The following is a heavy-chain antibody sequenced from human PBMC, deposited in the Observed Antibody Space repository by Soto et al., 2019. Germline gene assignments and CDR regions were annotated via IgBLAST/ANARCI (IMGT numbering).Heavy chain of an antibody. CDR2: INRDVSVT. D-gene: IGHD2-2*01. V-gene: IGHV3-74*01. CDR1: GLTYSTAW. Sequence: GGSLRLSCEVSGLTYSTAWMHWVRQAPGKGLVWVSSINRDVSVTNYADSVKGRFTISRDSAEKTLYLQIDSLRADDTGVYYCARDDIVVGPYMRIWGQGTRVPVSS. J-gene: IGHJ4*03. CDR3: ARDDIVVGPYMRI.